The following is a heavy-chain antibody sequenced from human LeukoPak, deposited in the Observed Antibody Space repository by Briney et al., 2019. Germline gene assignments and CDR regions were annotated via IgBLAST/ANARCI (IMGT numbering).Heavy chain of an antibody. Sequence: KTGGSLRLSCAASGLTFRDAWMSWVRQAPGKGLEWVGRIKSKTDGGTTDYAAPVKGRFTISRDDSKNTLYLQMNSLKTEDTAVYYCTTTLIAAAFHWGQGTLVTVSS. D-gene: IGHD6-13*01. CDR1: GLTFRDAW. V-gene: IGHV3-15*01. CDR2: IKSKTDGGTT. J-gene: IGHJ4*02. CDR3: TTTLIAAAFH.